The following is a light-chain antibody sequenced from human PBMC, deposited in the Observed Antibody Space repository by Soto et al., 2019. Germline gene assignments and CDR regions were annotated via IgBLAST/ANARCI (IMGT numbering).Light chain of an antibody. CDR2: SNT. Sequence: QSVVTQPPSASGTPGQTVTISCSGGSSNIGGNAVNWYQVLPGMAPKLLIYSNTQRPSGVPDRFSGSKSGTSASLAISDLQSEDEADYYCATWDDTLNGLFGGGTQLTVL. CDR1: SSNIGGNA. CDR3: ATWDDTLNGL. J-gene: IGLJ2*01. V-gene: IGLV1-44*01.